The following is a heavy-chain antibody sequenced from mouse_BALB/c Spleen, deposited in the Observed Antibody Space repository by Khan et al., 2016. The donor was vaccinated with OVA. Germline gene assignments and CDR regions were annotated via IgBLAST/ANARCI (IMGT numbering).Heavy chain of an antibody. V-gene: IGHV5-17*02. CDR2: ISSGSSTI. J-gene: IGHJ2*01. CDR1: GFTFSRFG. CDR3: ARDSNFDY. Sequence: EVQLQESGGGLVQPGGSRKLSCAASGFTFSRFGMHWVRQAPEKGLEWVAYISSGSSTIYYADTVKGRFTISRDNPKNTLFLQRTSLRSEDTAMYYCARDSNFDYWGQGTTLTGSS.